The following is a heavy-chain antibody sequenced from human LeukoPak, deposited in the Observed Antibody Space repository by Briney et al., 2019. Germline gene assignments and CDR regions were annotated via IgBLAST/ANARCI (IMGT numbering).Heavy chain of an antibody. CDR1: GFTVSSNY. J-gene: IGHJ5*02. Sequence: GGSLRLSCAASGFTVSSNYMTWVRQAPGKGLEWVSVIHKNAITYYADTVKGRFTISRDNSKNTLYLQMNSLRAEDTAVYYCAREGPELRYFDWPRFNWFDPWGQGTLVTVSS. V-gene: IGHV3-66*03. CDR3: AREGPELRYFDWPRFNWFDP. D-gene: IGHD3-9*01. CDR2: IHKNAIT.